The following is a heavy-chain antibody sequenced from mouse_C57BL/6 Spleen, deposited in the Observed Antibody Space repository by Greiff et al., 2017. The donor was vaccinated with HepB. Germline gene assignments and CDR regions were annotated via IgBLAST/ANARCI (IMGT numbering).Heavy chain of an antibody. J-gene: IGHJ2*01. CDR1: GYNFTSYW. V-gene: IGHV1-55*01. CDR2: IYPGSGST. CDR3: ARDITTVVAPPY. D-gene: IGHD1-1*01. Sequence: VQLQQPGAELVKPGASVKMSCKASGYNFTSYWITWVKQRPGQGLEWIGDIYPGSGSTNYNEKFKSKATLTVDTSSSTAYMQLSSLTSEDSAVYYCARDITTVVAPPYWGQGTTLTVSS.